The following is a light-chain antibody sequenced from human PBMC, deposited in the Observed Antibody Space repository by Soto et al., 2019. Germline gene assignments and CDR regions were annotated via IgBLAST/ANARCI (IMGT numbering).Light chain of an antibody. CDR2: DAS. CDR1: QDINNY. V-gene: IGKV1-33*01. Sequence: ITKNPSSLSASVGDRVTIACQARQDINNYSNWYQKKSGKASNLLIYDASDLETVVPSRFSGSGCGTEFTLTISSLQADDIATYYRQQWARYSWTSGQATKVDI. CDR3: QQWARYSWT. J-gene: IGKJ1*01.